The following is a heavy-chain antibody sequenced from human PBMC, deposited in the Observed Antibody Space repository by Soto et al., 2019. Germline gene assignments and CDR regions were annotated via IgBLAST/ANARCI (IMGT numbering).Heavy chain of an antibody. CDR3: AKSGGYNYGYQETDY. CDR2: ISGSGIST. J-gene: IGHJ4*02. Sequence: EVQLLESGGGLVQPGGSLRLSCAASGFTFSSYAMSWVRQAPGKGLEWVSAISGSGISTYYADSVKGRFTISRDNFKNTVYLPRNSLRAEDTAVYYCAKSGGYNYGYQETDYWGQGTLVTVSS. D-gene: IGHD5-18*01. CDR1: GFTFSSYA. V-gene: IGHV3-23*01.